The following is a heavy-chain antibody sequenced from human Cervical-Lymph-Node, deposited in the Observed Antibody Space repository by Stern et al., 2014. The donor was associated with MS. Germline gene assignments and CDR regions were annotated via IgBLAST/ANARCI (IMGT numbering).Heavy chain of an antibody. V-gene: IGHV1-3*01. CDR3: ARADTSPAYYYYGMDV. CDR1: GFTFTSSV. J-gene: IGHJ6*02. Sequence: QVQLGQSGADVEKPGASVKVSCKASGFTFTSSVIHWVRQAPGQRPEWMGWINVGIGNTKYSQTFQGRVTITRDTSASTVYLELSSLRSEDTAVYYCARADTSPAYYYYGMDVWGQGTTVTVSS. CDR2: INVGIGNT.